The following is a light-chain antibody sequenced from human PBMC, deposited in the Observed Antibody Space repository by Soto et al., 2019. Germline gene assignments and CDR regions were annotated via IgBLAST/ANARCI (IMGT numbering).Light chain of an antibody. CDR2: GNI. J-gene: IGLJ2*01. Sequence: QSVLTQPPSVSGAPGQRVTISCTGSSSNIGAGFDVHWYQQLPGTAPKLLIYGNINRPSGVPARFSASKSGTSASLAITGLQAEDEADYYCQSYDSSLSVVFGGGTKVTVL. CDR1: SSNIGAGFD. V-gene: IGLV1-40*01. CDR3: QSYDSSLSVV.